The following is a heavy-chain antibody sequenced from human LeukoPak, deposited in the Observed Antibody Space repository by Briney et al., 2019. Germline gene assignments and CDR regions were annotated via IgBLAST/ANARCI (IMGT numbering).Heavy chain of an antibody. V-gene: IGHV4-59*08. J-gene: IGHJ3*02. D-gene: IGHD5-18*01. CDR3: ARGKIQLWSDAFDI. CDR1: GGSISSYY. CDR2: IYYSGST. Sequence: SETLSLTCTVSGGSISSYYWSWIRQPPGKGLEWIGYIYYSGSTNYNPSLKSRVTISVDTSKNQFSLKLSSVTAADTAVYYCARGKIQLWSDAFDIWGQGTMVTVSS.